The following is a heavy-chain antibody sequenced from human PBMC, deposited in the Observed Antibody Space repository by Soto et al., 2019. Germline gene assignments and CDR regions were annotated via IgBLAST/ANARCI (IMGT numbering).Heavy chain of an antibody. J-gene: IGHJ5*02. CDR2: ISGSGGST. V-gene: IGHV3-23*01. D-gene: IGHD6-13*01. CDR3: AKDLSAAAENNWFDP. CDR1: GFTFISYA. Sequence: GGSLRLSCAASGFTFISYAMSWVRQAPGKGLEWVSAISGSGGSTYYADSVKGRFTISRDNSKNTLYLQMNSLRAEDTAVYYCAKDLSAAAENNWFDPWGQGTLVTVSS.